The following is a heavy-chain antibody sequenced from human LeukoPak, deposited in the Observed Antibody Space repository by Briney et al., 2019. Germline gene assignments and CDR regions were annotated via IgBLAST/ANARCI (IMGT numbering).Heavy chain of an antibody. J-gene: IGHJ4*02. Sequence: GGSLRLSCAASGFTFGDYAMSWVRQAPGKGLEWVSAIDSVKGRFTISRDNSKNTLYLQMDSLRAEDTAFYYCARGIFYGSGSQSFDYWGQGTLVTVSS. D-gene: IGHD3-10*01. CDR2: I. V-gene: IGHV3-23*01. CDR1: GFTFGDYA. CDR3: ARGIFYGSGSQSFDY.